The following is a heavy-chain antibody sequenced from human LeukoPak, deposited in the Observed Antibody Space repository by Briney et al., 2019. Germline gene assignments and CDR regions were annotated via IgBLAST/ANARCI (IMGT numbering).Heavy chain of an antibody. V-gene: IGHV3-9*03. J-gene: IGHJ3*02. D-gene: IGHD3-10*01. CDR2: MSWNSGSI. CDR3: AKARVGYYGSGSYLSLDAFDI. CDR1: GFTFDDYA. Sequence: GRSLRLSCAASGFTFDDYAMHWVRQAPGKGLEGVSGMSWNSGSIGYADSVKGRFTISRDNAKNSLYLQMNSLRAEDMALYYCAKARVGYYGSGSYLSLDAFDIWGQGTMVTVSS.